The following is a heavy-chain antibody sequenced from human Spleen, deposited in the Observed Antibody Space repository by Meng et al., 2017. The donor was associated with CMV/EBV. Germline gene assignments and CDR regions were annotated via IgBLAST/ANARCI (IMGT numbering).Heavy chain of an antibody. J-gene: IGHJ4*02. CDR3: AREDYFDGSGVDY. CDR2: INPHSGGA. V-gene: IGHV1-2*06. CDR1: GFTFTGDY. D-gene: IGHD3-22*01. Sequence: KAVGFTFTGDYSYWVRQAPGQGLEWMGRINPHSGGAKYAQRFQGRVTMSRDTSISTAYMELSGLTSDDTALYYCAREDYFDGSGVDYWGQGTLVTVSS.